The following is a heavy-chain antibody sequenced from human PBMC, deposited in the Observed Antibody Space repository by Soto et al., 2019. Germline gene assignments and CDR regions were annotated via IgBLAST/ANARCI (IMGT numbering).Heavy chain of an antibody. V-gene: IGHV1-69*01. D-gene: IGHD2-2*01. J-gene: IGHJ6*02. CDR1: GGTFGSYA. CDR3: ARSQGSSTSLEIYYYYYYGIDV. Sequence: QMQLVQSGAEVKKPGSSVKVSCKASGGTFGSYAISWVRQAPGQGLEWMGGIIPIPGTANYAQKFQGRVTIAADESTSTAYMELSSLRSEDTAVYYCARSQGSSTSLEIYYYYYYGIDVWGQGTTVTVSS. CDR2: IIPIPGTA.